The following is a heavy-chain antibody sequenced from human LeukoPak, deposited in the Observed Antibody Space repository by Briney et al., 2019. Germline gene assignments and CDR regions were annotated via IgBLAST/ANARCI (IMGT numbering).Heavy chain of an antibody. CDR3: ARSNPLFSSSWYWGYFDY. CDR2: IYYSGST. CDR1: GGSISSSSYY. V-gene: IGHV4-39*07. J-gene: IGHJ4*02. D-gene: IGHD6-13*01. Sequence: PSETLSLTCTVSGGSISSSSYYWGWIRQPPGKGLEWIGSIYYSGSTYYNPSLKSRVTISVDTSKNQFSLKLSSVTAADTAVYYCARSNPLFSSSWYWGYFDYWGQGTLVTVSS.